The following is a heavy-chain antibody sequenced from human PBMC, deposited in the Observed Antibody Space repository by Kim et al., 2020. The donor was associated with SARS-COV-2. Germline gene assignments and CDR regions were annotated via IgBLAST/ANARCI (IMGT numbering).Heavy chain of an antibody. J-gene: IGHJ2*01. V-gene: IGHV4-59*01. CDR3: ARDHREWLQYTANWYFDP. CDR2: IFYSGST. D-gene: IGHD3-3*01. Sequence: SETLSLTCTVSGGSISSYYWSWIRQPPGKGLEWIGYIFYSGSTNYNPSLKSRVTISVDTSKTQFSLKLSSVTAADTAVYYCARDHREWLQYTANWYFDPWGRGTLVTVSS. CDR1: GGSISSYY.